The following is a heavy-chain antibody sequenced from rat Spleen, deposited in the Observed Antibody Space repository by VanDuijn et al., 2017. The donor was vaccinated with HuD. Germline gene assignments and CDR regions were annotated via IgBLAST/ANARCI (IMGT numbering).Heavy chain of an antibody. CDR2: ISPSGGST. J-gene: IGHJ4*01. V-gene: IGHV5-25*01. CDR3: AHLTTEAMGYVMDA. D-gene: IGHD1-11*01. CDR1: GFTFSNYY. Sequence: EVQLVESGGGLVQPGRSLKLSCAASGFTFSNYYMAWVRQAPTKGLEWVASISPSGGSTYYPDSVKGRFTISRDNAKSTQYLQMDSLRSEDTATYYCAHLTTEAMGYVMDAWGQGASVTVSS.